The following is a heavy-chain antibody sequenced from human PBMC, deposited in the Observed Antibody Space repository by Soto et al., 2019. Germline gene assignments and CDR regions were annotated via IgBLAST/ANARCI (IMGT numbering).Heavy chain of an antibody. Sequence: GGSLRLSCVVSGDSFDTFVMNWVRQAPGKGLEWVSAVTGSGVTTWYAESFKGRVTISRDNSKNTVFLQMNSLTAEDTAVYYCASWLLQEHAYDVQGRRTTVTVS. D-gene: IGHD4-4*01. J-gene: IGHJ3*01. CDR1: GDSFDTFV. V-gene: IGHV3-23*01. CDR3: ASWLLQEHAYDV. CDR2: VTGSGVTT.